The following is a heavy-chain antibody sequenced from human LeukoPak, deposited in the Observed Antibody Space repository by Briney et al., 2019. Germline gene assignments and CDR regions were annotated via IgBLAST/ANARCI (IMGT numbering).Heavy chain of an antibody. V-gene: IGHV1-8*01. CDR1: GYTFTSYD. Sequence: ASVKVSCKASGYTFTSYDINWVRQATGQGLGWMGWMNPNSGNTGYAQKFQGRVTMTRNTSISTAYMELSSLRSEDTAAYYCARGEKDYYDSSGYYYSGLRSYYYYYMDVWGKGTTVTVSS. CDR3: ARGEKDYYDSSGYYYSGLRSYYYYYMDV. CDR2: MNPNSGNT. D-gene: IGHD3-22*01. J-gene: IGHJ6*03.